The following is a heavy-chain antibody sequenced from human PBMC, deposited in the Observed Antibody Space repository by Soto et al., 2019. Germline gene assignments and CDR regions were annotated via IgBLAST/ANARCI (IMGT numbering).Heavy chain of an antibody. Sequence: GGSLRLSCAASGFTFSSYAMHWVRQAPGKGLEWVAVISYDGSNKYYADSVKGRFTISRDNSKNTLYLQMNSLRAEDTAVYYCAREKLYYDFWSGYHGGFDYWGQGTLVTVSS. CDR3: AREKLYYDFWSGYHGGFDY. CDR2: ISYDGSNK. J-gene: IGHJ4*02. D-gene: IGHD3-3*01. CDR1: GFTFSSYA. V-gene: IGHV3-30-3*01.